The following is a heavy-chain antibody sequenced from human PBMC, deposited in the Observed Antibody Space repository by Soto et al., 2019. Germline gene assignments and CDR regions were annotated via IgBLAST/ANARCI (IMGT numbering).Heavy chain of an antibody. Sequence: ITLKESGPTLVKPTQTLTLTCTFSGFSLNTRGVGVGWIRQPPGKALEWLALISWDGEKRYSPSLKSRPTIPTTPSETPVVLTMPTMAPVATATYSCAHSRGDLITGHSYFASSGQGTLVTVSS. D-gene: IGHD3-9*01. CDR3: AHSRGDLITGHSYFAS. CDR1: GFSLNTRGVG. CDR2: ISWDGEK. J-gene: IGHJ4*02. V-gene: IGHV2-5*02.